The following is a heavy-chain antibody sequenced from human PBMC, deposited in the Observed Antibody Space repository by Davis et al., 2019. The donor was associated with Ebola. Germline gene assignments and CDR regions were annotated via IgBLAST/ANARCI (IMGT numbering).Heavy chain of an antibody. D-gene: IGHD5-24*01. Sequence: VKVSCKVSEYTLAELSIHWVRQAPGKGLEWMGSFDPEDGEAIYAQKFQDRVTMTEDTSTDTAYMELSRLRFDDTAVYYCARVGRGDGYISFDYWGQGTLVTVSS. V-gene: IGHV1-24*01. J-gene: IGHJ4*02. CDR3: ARVGRGDGYISFDY. CDR2: FDPEDGEA. CDR1: EYTLAELS.